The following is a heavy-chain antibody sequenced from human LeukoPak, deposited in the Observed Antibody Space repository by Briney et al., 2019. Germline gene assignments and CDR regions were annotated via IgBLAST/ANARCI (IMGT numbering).Heavy chain of an antibody. CDR2: IYYSGST. CDR3: ARELLWAFDI. Sequence: SETLSLTCAVSGGSISSGGYSWSWIRQPPGKGLEWIGYIYYSGSTYYNPSLKSRVTISVDTSKNQFSLKLSSVTAADTAVYYCARELLWAFDIWGQGTMVTVSS. D-gene: IGHD3-10*01. V-gene: IGHV4-30-4*07. J-gene: IGHJ3*02. CDR1: GGSISSGGYS.